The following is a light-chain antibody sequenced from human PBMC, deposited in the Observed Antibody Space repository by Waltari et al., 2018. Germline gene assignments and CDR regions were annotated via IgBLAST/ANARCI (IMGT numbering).Light chain of an antibody. CDR2: DVN. V-gene: IGLV2-14*01. Sequence: QSALTQPASVSASPGQSITLSCTGTSGDIGGSDFVSWYQHHPGRAPKVLIFDVNHRPSGISDRFSGSKSGNTASLTISGLQAEDDADYYCSSPSTNNVVVFGGGTKVTVL. CDR3: SSPSTNNVVV. CDR1: SGDIGGSDF. J-gene: IGLJ2*01.